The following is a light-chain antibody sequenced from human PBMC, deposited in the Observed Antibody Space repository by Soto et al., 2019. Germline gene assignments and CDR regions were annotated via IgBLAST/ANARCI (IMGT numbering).Light chain of an antibody. V-gene: IGLV2-14*01. J-gene: IGLJ3*02. CDR2: EVT. Sequence: SALTQPASVSGSPGQSITISCTGTSSDVSSYNYVSWYQHYPGKAPKLMIYEVTYRPSGVSDRFSGSKSGNTASLTISGLQAEDEADYYCSSYTSSNTLVFGGGTKVTVL. CDR3: SSYTSSNTLV. CDR1: SSDVSSYNY.